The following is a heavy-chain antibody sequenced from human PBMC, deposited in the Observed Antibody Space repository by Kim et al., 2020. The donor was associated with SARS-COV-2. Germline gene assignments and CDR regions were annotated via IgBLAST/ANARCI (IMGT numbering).Heavy chain of an antibody. J-gene: IGHJ4*02. V-gene: IGHV3-33*06. CDR1: GFTFSSYA. CDR3: AKDDSSSGFDY. D-gene: IGHD6-6*01. Sequence: GGSLRLSCAASGFTFSSYAMHWVRQAPGKGLEWVAVIWYDGSNKYYADSVKGRFTISRDNSKNTLYLQMNSLRAEDTAVYYCAKDDSSSGFDYWGQGTLVTVSS. CDR2: IWYDGSNK.